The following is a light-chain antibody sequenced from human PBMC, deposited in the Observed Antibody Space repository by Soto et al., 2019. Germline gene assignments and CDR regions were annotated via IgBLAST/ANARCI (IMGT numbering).Light chain of an antibody. Sequence: DIQMTQSPSSLSASVGDRVTITCRASQSISNSLNWYQQKPGKAPNLLIYAASRLQSGVPSRFSGIGSGTDFTLTISSLQPEDFATFYCQQSYSTPRTFGQGTKLEIK. CDR1: QSISNS. J-gene: IGKJ2*01. CDR2: AAS. V-gene: IGKV1-39*01. CDR3: QQSYSTPRT.